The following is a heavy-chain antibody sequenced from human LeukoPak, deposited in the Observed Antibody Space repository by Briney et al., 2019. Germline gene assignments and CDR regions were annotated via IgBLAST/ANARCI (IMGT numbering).Heavy chain of an antibody. J-gene: IGHJ4*02. V-gene: IGHV4-61*01. CDR1: GYSISSGYY. CDR3: ARGGSPVPLY. Sequence: SETLSLTCTVSGYSISSGYYWGWIRQPPGKGLEWIGYIYYSGSSNYNPSLKSRVTLSVDTSKNQFSLKLSSVTAADTAVYYCARGGSPVPLYWGQGTLVTVSS. D-gene: IGHD1-26*01. CDR2: IYYSGSS.